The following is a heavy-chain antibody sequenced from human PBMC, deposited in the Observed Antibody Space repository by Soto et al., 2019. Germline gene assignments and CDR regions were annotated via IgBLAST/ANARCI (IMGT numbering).Heavy chain of an antibody. CDR2: ISYDGSNK. CDR1: GFTFSSYA. J-gene: IGHJ4*02. V-gene: IGHV3-30-3*01. CDR3: ARVTLMTTVTDNDY. D-gene: IGHD4-17*01. Sequence: PGGSLRLSYAASGFTFSSYAMHWVRQAPGKGLEWVAVISYDGSNKYYADSVKGRFTISRDNSKNTLYLQMNSLRAEDTAVYYCARVTLMTTVTDNDYWGQGTLVTVSS.